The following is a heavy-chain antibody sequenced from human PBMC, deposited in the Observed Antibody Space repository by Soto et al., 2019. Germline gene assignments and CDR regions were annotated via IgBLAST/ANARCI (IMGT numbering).Heavy chain of an antibody. CDR2: ISGSGGST. CDR1: GFTFSSYA. Sequence: GGSLRLSCAASGFTFSSYAMSWVRQAPGKGLEWVSAISGSGGSTYYADSVKGRFTISRDNSKNTLYLQMNSLRAEDTAVYYCAKAKVATINGHYFDYWGQGTLVTVSS. D-gene: IGHD5-12*01. CDR3: AKAKVATINGHYFDY. V-gene: IGHV3-23*01. J-gene: IGHJ4*02.